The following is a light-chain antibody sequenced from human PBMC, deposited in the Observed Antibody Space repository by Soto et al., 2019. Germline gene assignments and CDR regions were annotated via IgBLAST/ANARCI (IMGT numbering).Light chain of an antibody. V-gene: IGLV2-18*02. CDR3: NSYTGSRTYV. CDR1: SSDVGSYNR. J-gene: IGLJ1*01. Sequence: QSVLTQPPSVSGSSGQPVAISCTGTSSDVGSYNRVSWYQQPPGAAPKLMIYEVSNRPSGVPDRFSGSKSGNTASLTISGLQAEDESDYYCNSYTGSRTYVFATGTKGTVL. CDR2: EVS.